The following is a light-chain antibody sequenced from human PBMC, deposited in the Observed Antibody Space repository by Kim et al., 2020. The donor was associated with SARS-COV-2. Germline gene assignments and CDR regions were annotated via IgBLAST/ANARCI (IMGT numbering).Light chain of an antibody. CDR2: LNSDGSH. Sequence: QPVLTQSPSASASLGASVKLTCTLSSGHTRYAIAWHQQQPEKGPRFLMKLNSDGSHNKGAGIPDRFSGSSSGAERSLTISSLQSEDEADYYCQTWGTDSWVFGGGTQLTVL. J-gene: IGLJ3*02. CDR1: SGHTRYA. CDR3: QTWGTDSWV. V-gene: IGLV4-69*01.